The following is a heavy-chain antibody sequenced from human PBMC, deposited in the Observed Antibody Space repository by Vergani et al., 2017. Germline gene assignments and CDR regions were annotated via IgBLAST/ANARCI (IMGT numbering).Heavy chain of an antibody. Sequence: QVKLQESGPGLVKPSETLSLTCTVSGTSVYSYYWSWIRQPPGKGLEWMGYVSFRGDTLYDPSVKGRMTISLNTSSNQLSPYLTSVTVADTAVYYCARSRIYYGAGSPDYWVQGTLVTVSS. J-gene: IGHJ4*02. V-gene: IGHV4-59*02. CDR1: GTSVYSYY. CDR3: ARSRIYYGAGSPDY. D-gene: IGHD3-10*01. CDR2: VSFRGDT.